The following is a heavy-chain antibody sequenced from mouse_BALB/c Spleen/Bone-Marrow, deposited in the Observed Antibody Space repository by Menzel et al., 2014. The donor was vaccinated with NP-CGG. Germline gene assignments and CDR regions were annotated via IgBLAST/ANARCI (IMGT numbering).Heavy chain of an antibody. CDR1: GYSITSGYY. D-gene: IGHD2-4*01. J-gene: IGHJ2*01. CDR3: ARDPGLDYDSFDY. V-gene: IGHV3-6*02. CDR2: ISYDGSN. Sequence: EVQLVESGPGLVKPSQSLSLTCSVTGYSITSGYYWNWIRQFPGNKLEWMGYISYDGSNNYNPSLKNRISITRDTSKNQFFLKLNSVTTEDTATYYCARDPGLDYDSFDYWCQGTTLTVSS.